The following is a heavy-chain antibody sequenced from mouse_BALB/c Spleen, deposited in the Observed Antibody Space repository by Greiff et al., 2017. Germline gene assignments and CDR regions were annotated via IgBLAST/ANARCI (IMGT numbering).Heavy chain of an antibody. Sequence: VQLQQSGPELVRPGESVKISCKGSGYTFTDYAMHWVKQSHAKSLEWIGVISIYYDNTNYNKKFKGKATMTVDKSSSAAYMVLARLASEDSAIDYCARGGNYAFDYWGQGTTLTVSS. CDR3: ARGGNYAFDY. D-gene: IGHD2-1*01. CDR2: ISIYYDNT. J-gene: IGHJ2*01. CDR1: GYTFTDYA. V-gene: IGHV1-67*01.